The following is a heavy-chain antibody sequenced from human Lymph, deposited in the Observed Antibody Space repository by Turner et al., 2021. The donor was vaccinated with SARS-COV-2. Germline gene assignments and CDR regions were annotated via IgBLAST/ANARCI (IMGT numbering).Heavy chain of an antibody. V-gene: IGHV4-59*01. CDR3: ARGFDY. J-gene: IGHJ4*02. Sequence: QVQLQESGPGLVKPSETLYHTCTVSGASISNYYWSWIRQPPGKGLEWIGYIYYSGSTNYNPSLKSRVTISVDTSKNQFSLKLSSVTAADTAVYYCARGFDYWGQGTLVTVSS. CDR1: GASISNYY. CDR2: IYYSGST.